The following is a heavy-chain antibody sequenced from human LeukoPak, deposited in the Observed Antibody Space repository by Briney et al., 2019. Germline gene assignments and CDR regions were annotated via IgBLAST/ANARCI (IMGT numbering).Heavy chain of an antibody. CDR2: INHSGST. Sequence: SETLSLTCAVYGGSFSGYYWSWIRQPPGKGLEWIGEINHSGSTNYNPSLKSRVTISVDTSKNQFSLKLSSVTAADTAIYFCASRVYYYDTRGPFDSEFWSQGTLVTVSS. J-gene: IGHJ4*02. CDR1: GGSFSGYY. V-gene: IGHV4-34*01. CDR3: ASRVYYYDTRGPFDSEF. D-gene: IGHD3-22*01.